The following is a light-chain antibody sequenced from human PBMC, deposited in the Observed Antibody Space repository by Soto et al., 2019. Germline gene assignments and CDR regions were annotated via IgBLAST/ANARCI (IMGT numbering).Light chain of an antibody. V-gene: IGKV1-9*01. Sequence: DIQLTRSPSFLSASVGARVTITCRASQDVSDYLAWYQHAPGKAPNLLIYAAYTLQSGVPSRFSGSGSGTEFSLTITSLQPEDFATYYCQYLNGAPTITFGQGTRLE. CDR3: QYLNGAPTIT. CDR2: AAY. CDR1: QDVSDY. J-gene: IGKJ5*01.